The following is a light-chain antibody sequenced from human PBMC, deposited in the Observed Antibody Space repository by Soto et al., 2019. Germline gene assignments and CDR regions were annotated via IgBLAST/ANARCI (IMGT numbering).Light chain of an antibody. CDR1: KSYIVVYDF. V-gene: IGLV2-8*01. CDR3: KSYAGSNTYV. Sequence: QSVLPHSPSASRSPGHSVTISCTGTKSYIVVYDFVSWYQHHPGKAPRLIIYEVVQRPSGVPDRFSGSKSGKTASMTVSGLQAADEADYFCKSYAGSNTYVFGRGTRSPS. J-gene: IGLJ1*01. CDR2: EVV.